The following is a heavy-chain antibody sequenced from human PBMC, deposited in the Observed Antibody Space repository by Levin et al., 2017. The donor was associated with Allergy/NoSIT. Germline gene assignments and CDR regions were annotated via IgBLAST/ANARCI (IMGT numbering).Heavy chain of an antibody. CDR3: ARRFAASSNWDFDY. J-gene: IGHJ4*02. D-gene: IGHD4-11*01. Sequence: ETLSLTCTVSGVSIGSRSYYWGWIRQPPGKGLEWIGSIYYSGSTYYNPSLKSRLPISVDTAKNQFSLKLTSVTAADTAVYYCARRFAASSNWDFDYWGQGTLVTVSS. V-gene: IGHV4-39*01. CDR1: GVSIGSRSYY. CDR2: IYYSGST.